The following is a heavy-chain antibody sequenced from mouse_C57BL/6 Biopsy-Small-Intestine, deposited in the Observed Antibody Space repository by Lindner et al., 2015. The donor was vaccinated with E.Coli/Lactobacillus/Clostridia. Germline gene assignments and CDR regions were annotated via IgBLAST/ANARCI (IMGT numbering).Heavy chain of an antibody. J-gene: IGHJ3*01. V-gene: IGHV1-22*01. Sequence: VQLQESGPELVKTGASVKMSCKASGYTFTDYNMHWMKQSHGKSLEWIGYGNPYSGGDIYNQKFKGKATLTVNKSSSTAYMELRSLTSEDSAVYYCVRYDYDGPWFAYWGQGTLVTVSA. CDR1: GYTFTDYN. CDR2: GNPYSGGD. CDR3: VRYDYDGPWFAY. D-gene: IGHD2-4*01.